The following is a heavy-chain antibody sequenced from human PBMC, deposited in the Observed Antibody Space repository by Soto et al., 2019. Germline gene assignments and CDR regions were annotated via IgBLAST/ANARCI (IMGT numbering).Heavy chain of an antibody. J-gene: IGHJ6*02. CDR3: ANTRYAAARIVHNFHYGMDI. CDR2: ISHDGIEK. CDR1: GLTFSTYG. V-gene: IGHV3-30*18. D-gene: IGHD6-25*01. Sequence: SLRLSCVDSGLTFSTYGMHWVRQAPGKGLEWVAVISHDGIEKEYADSVKGRFTISRDNAKKTLNLQMNSLSGADTAIYYCANTRYAAARIVHNFHYGMDIWGQGTTVTVSS.